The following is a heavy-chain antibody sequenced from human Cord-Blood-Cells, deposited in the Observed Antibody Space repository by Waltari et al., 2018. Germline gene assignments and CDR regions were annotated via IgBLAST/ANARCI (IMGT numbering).Heavy chain of an antibody. V-gene: IGHV4-39*01. D-gene: IGHD6-6*01. CDR2: IYYSGST. CDR3: AITARPNYFDY. CDR1: GGSITSSSYY. Sequence: QLQLQESGPGLVKPSETLSLTCTVSGGSITSSSYYWGWIRQPPGKGLGWIGSIYYSGSTYYNPSLKSRVTISVDTSKNQFSLKLSSVTAADTAVYYCAITARPNYFDYWGQGTLVTVSS. J-gene: IGHJ4*02.